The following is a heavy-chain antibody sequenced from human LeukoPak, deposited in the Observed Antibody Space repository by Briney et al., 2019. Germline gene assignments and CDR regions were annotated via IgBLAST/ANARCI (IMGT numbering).Heavy chain of an antibody. D-gene: IGHD6-19*01. V-gene: IGHV3-74*01. CDR2: INSDGSST. CDR1: GFTFSSYW. J-gene: IGHJ6*02. CDR3: ARVGSLESDRSGWYGMDV. Sequence: GGSLRLSCAASGFTFSSYWTHWVRQAPGKGLVWVSRINSDGSSTSYADSVKGRFTISRDNAKNTLYLQMNSLRAEDTAVYYCARVGSLESDRSGWYGMDVWGQGTTVTVSS.